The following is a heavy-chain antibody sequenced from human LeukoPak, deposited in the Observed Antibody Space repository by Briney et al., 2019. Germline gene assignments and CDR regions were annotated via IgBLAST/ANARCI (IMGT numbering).Heavy chain of an antibody. J-gene: IGHJ2*01. Sequence: GGSLRLSCAASGFTFNTYAMSWVRQAPGKGLEWVSSISGGDVTTSYADSVKGRFIISRDNSKNTLYLDMDSLRADDTAMYYCTKPSGRVRGWYFDLWGRGTVVTVSS. V-gene: IGHV3-23*01. D-gene: IGHD3-10*02. CDR1: GFTFNTYA. CDR2: ISGGDVTT. CDR3: TKPSGRVRGWYFDL.